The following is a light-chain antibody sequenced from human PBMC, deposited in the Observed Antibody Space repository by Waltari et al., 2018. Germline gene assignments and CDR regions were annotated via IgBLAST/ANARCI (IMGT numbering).Light chain of an antibody. V-gene: IGKV4-1*01. CDR1: ESVLYSSNNKNH. J-gene: IGKJ4*01. CDR2: WAS. CDR3: QQYYNTPLT. Sequence: DIVMTQSPESLAVSLGERATIRCKTSESVLYSSNNKNHFAWYQQKPGQPPRLLLYWASTRESGVPDRFIGSGSETDFTLTVTSLQAEDVAVYYCQQYYNTPLTFGGGTKVEVK.